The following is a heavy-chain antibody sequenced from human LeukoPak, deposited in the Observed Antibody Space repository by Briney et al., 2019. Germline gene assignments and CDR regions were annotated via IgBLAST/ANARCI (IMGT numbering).Heavy chain of an antibody. CDR3: AKDIVVVPAATYYYYYGMDV. Sequence: PGGSLRLSCAASGFTFSIYAMSWVRQAPGKGLEWVSAIRGSGGSTYYADSVKGRFTISRDNSKNTLYLQMNSLRAEDTAVYYCAKDIVVVPAATYYYYYGMDVWGQGTTVTVSS. D-gene: IGHD2-2*01. V-gene: IGHV3-23*01. CDR1: GFTFSIYA. J-gene: IGHJ6*02. CDR2: IRGSGGST.